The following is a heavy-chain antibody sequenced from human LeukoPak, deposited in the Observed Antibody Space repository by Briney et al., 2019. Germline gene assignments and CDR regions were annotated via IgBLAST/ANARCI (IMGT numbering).Heavy chain of an antibody. CDR1: GVSISSGGYY. J-gene: IGHJ4*02. V-gene: IGHV4-31*03. CDR2: SYYSGST. Sequence: PSETLSLTCTVSGVSISSGGYYWSPIRQHPEKGLEYIGYSYYSGSTYYNPSLKSRVTISEDASKNQFSLKLNSVTAADTAVYFCASSSDSAIDCWGQGTLVTVSS. CDR3: ASSSDSAIDC. D-gene: IGHD2-21*02.